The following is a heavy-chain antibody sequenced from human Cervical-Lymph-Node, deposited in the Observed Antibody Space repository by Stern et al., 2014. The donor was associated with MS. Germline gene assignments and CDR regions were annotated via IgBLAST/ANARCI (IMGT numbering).Heavy chain of an antibody. V-gene: IGHV3-33*01. CDR3: ASDYGDYAYYGMDV. Sequence: VHLVESGGGVVQPGRSLRLSCAASGFTFSSYGMHWVRQAPGKGLEWVAGIWYDGSNKYYADSVKGRFTISRDNSKNTLYLQMNSLRAEDTAVYYCASDYGDYAYYGMDVWGQGTTVTVSS. CDR1: GFTFSSYG. J-gene: IGHJ6*02. D-gene: IGHD4-17*01. CDR2: IWYDGSNK.